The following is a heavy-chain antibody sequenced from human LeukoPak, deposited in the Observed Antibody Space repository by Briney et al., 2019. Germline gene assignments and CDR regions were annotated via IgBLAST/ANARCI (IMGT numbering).Heavy chain of an antibody. CDR3: EDYYDSSGYYYGEYFQH. CDR2: IYYSGST. CDR1: GGSISSGDYY. V-gene: IGHV4-30-4*01. Sequence: SETLSLTCTVSGGSISSGDYYWSWIRQPPGKGLEWIGYIYYSGSTYYNPSLKSRVTISVDTSKNQFSLKLSSVTAADTAVYYCEDYYDSSGYYYGEYFQHWGQGTLVTVSS. J-gene: IGHJ1*01. D-gene: IGHD3-22*01.